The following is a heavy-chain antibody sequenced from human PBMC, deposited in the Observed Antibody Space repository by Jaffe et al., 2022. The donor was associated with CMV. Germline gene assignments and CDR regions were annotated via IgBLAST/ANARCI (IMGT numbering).Heavy chain of an antibody. D-gene: IGHD2-21*02. Sequence: QLQLQESGPGLVKPSETLSLTCTVSGGSISSSSYYWGWIRQPPGKGLEWIGSIYYSGSTYYNPSLKSRVTISVDTSKNQFSLKLSSVTAADTAVYYCARSLAAYCGGDCLNWFDPWGQGTLVTVSS. CDR1: GGSISSSSYY. V-gene: IGHV4-39*01. J-gene: IGHJ5*02. CDR2: IYYSGST. CDR3: ARSLAAYCGGDCLNWFDP.